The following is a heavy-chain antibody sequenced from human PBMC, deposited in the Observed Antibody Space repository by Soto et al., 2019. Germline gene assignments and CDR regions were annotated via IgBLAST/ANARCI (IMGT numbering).Heavy chain of an antibody. D-gene: IGHD3-3*01. J-gene: IGHJ5*02. V-gene: IGHV4-39*01. Sequence: SETLSLTCTVSGGSISSSSYYWGWIRQPPGKGLEWIGSIYYSGSTYYNPSLKSRVTISVETSKNQFSLKLSSVTAADTAVYYCASDVFRFRRGFDPWGQGTLVTVSS. CDR3: ASDVFRFRRGFDP. CDR2: IYYSGST. CDR1: GGSISSSSYY.